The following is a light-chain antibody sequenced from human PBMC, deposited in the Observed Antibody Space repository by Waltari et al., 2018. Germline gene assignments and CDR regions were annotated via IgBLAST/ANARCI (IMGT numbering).Light chain of an antibody. CDR1: SGAVSTRYS. V-gene: IGLV8-61*01. J-gene: IGLJ3*02. Sequence: QTVVPQEPSFSVSPGGTVTLTCGFSSGAVSTRYSPSSYQQTPGQAPRTLIYSTNTRSSGVPDRFSGSILGNKAALTITGAQADDESDYYCVLYMGSGISVFGGGTKLTVL. CDR3: VLYMGSGISV. CDR2: STN.